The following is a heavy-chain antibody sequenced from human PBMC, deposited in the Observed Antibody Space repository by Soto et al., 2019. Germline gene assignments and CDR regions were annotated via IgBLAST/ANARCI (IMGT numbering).Heavy chain of an antibody. CDR3: ARGGYGYYYYYGMDV. CDR2: IYPGDSDT. CDR1: GYSFTSYW. Sequence: PGESLKISCKGSGYSFTSYWIGWVRQMPGKGLEWMGIIYPGDSDTRYSPSFQGQVTISADKSISTAYLQWSSLKASDTAMYYCARGGYGYYYYYGMDVWGQGTKVTVSS. J-gene: IGHJ6*02. V-gene: IGHV5-51*01. D-gene: IGHD3-22*01.